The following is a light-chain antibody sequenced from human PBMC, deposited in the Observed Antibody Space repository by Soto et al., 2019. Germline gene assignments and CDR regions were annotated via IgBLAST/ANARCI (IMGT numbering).Light chain of an antibody. J-gene: IGKJ4*01. CDR2: KAS. Sequence: DIQMTQSPSSLSASLGDRVTITCRASQTISIWLAWYQQKPGKAPKLLIYKASTLKSGVPSRFSGSGSGTDFTLTISSLQPEDFATYYCQQSYSTPLTFGGGTKVDIK. V-gene: IGKV1-5*03. CDR1: QTISIW. CDR3: QQSYSTPLT.